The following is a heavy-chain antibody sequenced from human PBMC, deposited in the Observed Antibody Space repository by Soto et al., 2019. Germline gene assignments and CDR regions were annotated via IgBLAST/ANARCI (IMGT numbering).Heavy chain of an antibody. CDR1: GFTFSSYG. Sequence: GGSLRLSCAASGFTFSSYGMHWVRQAPGKGLEWVAVISYDGSNKYYADSVKGRFTISRDNSKNTLYLQMNSLRAEDTAVYYCAKDLRDSRYYYYGMDVWGQGTTVTVSS. D-gene: IGHD3-22*01. J-gene: IGHJ6*02. CDR2: ISYDGSNK. V-gene: IGHV3-30*18. CDR3: AKDLRDSRYYYYGMDV.